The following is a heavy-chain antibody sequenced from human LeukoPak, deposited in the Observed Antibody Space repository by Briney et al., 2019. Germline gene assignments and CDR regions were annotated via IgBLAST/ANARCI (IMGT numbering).Heavy chain of an antibody. CDR2: ISAYNGNT. CDR1: GGTFSSYA. Sequence: ASVKVSCKASGGTFSSYAISWVRQAPGQGLEWMGWISAYNGNTNYAQKLQGRVTMTTDTSSSTAYMELRSLRSDDTAVYYCATAAGYYCDYWGQGTLVTVSS. J-gene: IGHJ4*02. D-gene: IGHD6-13*01. V-gene: IGHV1-18*01. CDR3: ATAAGYYCDY.